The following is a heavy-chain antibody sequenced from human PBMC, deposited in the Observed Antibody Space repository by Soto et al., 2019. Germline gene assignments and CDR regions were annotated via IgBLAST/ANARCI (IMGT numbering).Heavy chain of an antibody. J-gene: IGHJ4*02. CDR2: IIPIYASP. D-gene: IGHD3-9*01. Sequence: QVQLVQSGAEVKKPGSSVQVSCKASGGTFSSNAISWVRQAPGQGLEWMGGIIPIYASPNYAQNFQGRVTGTADKATSTAYLELSRLKFADSAIYYCAVTVTGSRSPLAHWGRGTLVIVSS. CDR3: AVTVTGSRSPLAH. V-gene: IGHV1-69*06. CDR1: GGTFSSNA.